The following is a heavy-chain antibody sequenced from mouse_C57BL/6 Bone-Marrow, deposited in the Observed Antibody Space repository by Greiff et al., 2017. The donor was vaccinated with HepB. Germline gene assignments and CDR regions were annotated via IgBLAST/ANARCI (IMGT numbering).Heavy chain of an antibody. V-gene: IGHV1-15*01. CDR2: IYPETGGT. CDR1: GYTFTDYE. D-gene: IGHD1-1*01. Sequence: QVQLKQSGAELVRPGASVTLSCKASGYTFTDYEMHWVKQTPVHGLEWIGAIYPETGGTAYNQKFKGKAILTADKSSSTAYMELRSLTSEDSAVYYCTRSTTVVARDWFAYWGQGTLVTVSA. CDR3: TRSTTVVARDWFAY. J-gene: IGHJ3*01.